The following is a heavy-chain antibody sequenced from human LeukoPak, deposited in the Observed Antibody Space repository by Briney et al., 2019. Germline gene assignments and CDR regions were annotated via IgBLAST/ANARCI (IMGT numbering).Heavy chain of an antibody. V-gene: IGHV1-69*13. D-gene: IGHD1-26*01. CDR3: ARVERIYYYYGMDV. CDR2: LIPIFGTA. CDR1: GGTFSSYA. J-gene: IGHJ6*02. Sequence: ASVTVSCKASGGTFSSYAISWVRQAPGQGLEWMGGLIPIFGTANYAQKFQGRVTITADESTSTAYMELSSLRSEDTAVYYCARVERIYYYYGMDVWGQGTTVTVSS.